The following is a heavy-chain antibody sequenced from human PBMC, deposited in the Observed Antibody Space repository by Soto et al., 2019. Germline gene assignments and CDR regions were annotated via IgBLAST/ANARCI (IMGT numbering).Heavy chain of an antibody. CDR3: ARIGPYYYGSGSYYNARLAYYYYYGMDV. D-gene: IGHD3-10*01. V-gene: IGHV4-34*01. CDR1: GGSFSGYY. J-gene: IGHJ6*02. CDR2: INHSGST. Sequence: SETLSLTCAVYGGSFSGYYWSWIRQPPGKGLEWIGEINHSGSTNYNPSLKSRVTISVDTSKNQFSLKLSSVTAADTAVYYCARIGPYYYGSGSYYNARLAYYYYYGMDVWGQGTTVT.